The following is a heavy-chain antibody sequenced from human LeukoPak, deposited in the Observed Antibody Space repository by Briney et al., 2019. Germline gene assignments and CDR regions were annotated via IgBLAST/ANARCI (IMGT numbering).Heavy chain of an antibody. CDR3: ARDTGSGWYGG. Sequence: PSETLSLTGTVPGGPISSSSYYWGWIRQPPGKGLEGIGSIYYSGSTYYSPSLKSRVTISVDTSKNQFSLRLSSVTAADTAVYYCARDTGSGWYGGWGQGTLVTVSS. J-gene: IGHJ4*02. CDR2: IYYSGST. CDR1: GGPISSSSYY. V-gene: IGHV4-39*07. D-gene: IGHD6-19*01.